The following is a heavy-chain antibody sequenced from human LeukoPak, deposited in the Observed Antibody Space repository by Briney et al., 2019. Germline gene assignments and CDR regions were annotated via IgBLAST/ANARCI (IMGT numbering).Heavy chain of an antibody. CDR1: GGTVSSCA. D-gene: IGHD3-10*01. Sequence: SVKVSCKASGGTVSSCAISWVRHAPGQGLEWMGGIIPIFGTANYAQKFQGRVTITADESTSTAYMELSSLRSEDTAVYYCASRPPGDYYYYYMDVWGKGTTVTVSS. CDR3: ASRPPGDYYYYYMDV. V-gene: IGHV1-69*01. J-gene: IGHJ6*03. CDR2: IIPIFGTA.